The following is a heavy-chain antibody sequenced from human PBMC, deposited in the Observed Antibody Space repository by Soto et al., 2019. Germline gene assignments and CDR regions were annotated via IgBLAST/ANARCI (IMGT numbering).Heavy chain of an antibody. Sequence: PGGSLRLSCAASGFTFSSYAMHWVRQAPGKGLEYVSAISSNGGSTYYANSVKGRFTISRDNSNNTLYLQMGSLRAEDMAVYYCARGSTKSYYYMDVWGKATTVTVSS. CDR3: ARGSTKSYYYMDV. J-gene: IGHJ6*03. CDR2: ISSNGGST. V-gene: IGHV3-64*01. CDR1: GFTFSSYA.